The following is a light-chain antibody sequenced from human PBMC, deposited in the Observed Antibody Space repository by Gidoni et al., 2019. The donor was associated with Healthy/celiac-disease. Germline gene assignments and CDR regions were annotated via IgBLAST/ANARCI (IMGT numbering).Light chain of an antibody. V-gene: IGKV1-39*01. Sequence: ETKMTQSPSSLSASVGDRVTITCRASQSISSYLNWYQQKPGKAPKLLIYAASSLQSGVPSRFSGSGSGTDFTLTISSLQPEDFATYYCQQSYSTPRTFGQGTKLEIK. CDR2: AAS. CDR1: QSISSY. CDR3: QQSYSTPRT. J-gene: IGKJ2*02.